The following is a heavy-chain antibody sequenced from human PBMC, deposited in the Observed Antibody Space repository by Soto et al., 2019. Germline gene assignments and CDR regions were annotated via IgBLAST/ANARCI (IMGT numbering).Heavy chain of an antibody. CDR3: AKVPYDFLSGYYPPLYFDY. J-gene: IGHJ4*02. Sequence: EVQLLESGGGLVQPGGSLRLSCAASGFTFSSYVMSWVRQAPGKGLEWVSGISGSGGSTYYADSGKGRFTISRDNSKNTLYLQMNSLRAEDTAVYYCAKVPYDFLSGYYPPLYFDYWGQGTLVTVSS. D-gene: IGHD3-3*01. V-gene: IGHV3-23*01. CDR2: ISGSGGST. CDR1: GFTFSSYV.